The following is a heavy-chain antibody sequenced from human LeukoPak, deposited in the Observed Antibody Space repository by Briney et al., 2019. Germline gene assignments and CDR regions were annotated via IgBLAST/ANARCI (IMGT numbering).Heavy chain of an antibody. CDR1: GFTFSSYG. Sequence: GGSLRLSCAASGFTFSSYGMHWVRQAPAKGLEWVAVISYDGSNKYYADSVKGRFTISRDNSKNTLYLQMNSLRAEDTAVYYCAKGPPWKSIEGYFDYWGQGTLVTVSS. D-gene: IGHD1-1*01. V-gene: IGHV3-30*18. J-gene: IGHJ4*02. CDR2: ISYDGSNK. CDR3: AKGPPWKSIEGYFDY.